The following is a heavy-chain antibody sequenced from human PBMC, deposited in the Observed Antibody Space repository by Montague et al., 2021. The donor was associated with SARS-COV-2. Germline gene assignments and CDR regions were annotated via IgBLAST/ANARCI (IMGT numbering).Heavy chain of an antibody. CDR1: GGFISSSY. CDR3: ARDLLPPRTAIKTNFFGLDV. Sequence: SETLSLTCTVPGGFISSSYWSWIRQPPGKGLEWIGYIYHSGNTNYNPSLKSRVTISIDTSMNQFSLSLSSMTAADTALYFCARDLLPPRTAIKTNFFGLDVWGQGTTVIASS. V-gene: IGHV4-59*01. D-gene: IGHD2-21*02. CDR2: IYHSGNT. J-gene: IGHJ6*02.